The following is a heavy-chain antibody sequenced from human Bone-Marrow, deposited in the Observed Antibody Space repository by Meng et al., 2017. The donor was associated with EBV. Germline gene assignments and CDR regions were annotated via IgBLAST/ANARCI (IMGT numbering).Heavy chain of an antibody. CDR2: IYHSGRT. CDR3: ARDLRETSGTFPFDY. Sequence: QVPRQGAGPGLVKPSGTLSLPGVVSGGSISSSNWWSWVRQPPGKGLEWIGEIYHSGRTNYNPSLKSRVTISVDKSKNQLSLKLSSVTAADTAVYYCARDLRETSGTFPFDYWGQGTLVTVSS. CDR1: GGSISSSNW. J-gene: IGHJ4*02. D-gene: IGHD1-26*01. V-gene: IGHV4-4*02.